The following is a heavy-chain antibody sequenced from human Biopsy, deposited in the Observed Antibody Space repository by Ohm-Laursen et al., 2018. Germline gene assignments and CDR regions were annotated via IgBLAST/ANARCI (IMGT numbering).Heavy chain of an antibody. CDR3: ARAVRTQMLSTV. CDR1: GGSISSDY. D-gene: IGHD2-2*01. Sequence: SETLSLTCAVSGGSISSDYWSWIRQTPGKGLEWIGYIYYSGSTNYNPSLKSRVTISVDTSKNQFSLRLNSVTAADTAIYYCARAVRTQMLSTVWGQGTTVTVSS. J-gene: IGHJ6*02. V-gene: IGHV4-59*01. CDR2: IYYSGST.